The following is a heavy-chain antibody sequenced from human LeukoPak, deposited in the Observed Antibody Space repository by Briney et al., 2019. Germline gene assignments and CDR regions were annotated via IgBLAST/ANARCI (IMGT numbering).Heavy chain of an antibody. J-gene: IGHJ4*02. Sequence: SVKVSCKASGYTFTSYGISWVRQAPGQGLEWMGGIIPIFGTANYAQKFQGRVTITADESTSTAYMELSSLRSEDTAVYYCARDLGHSSADYWGQGTLVTVSS. V-gene: IGHV1-69*13. D-gene: IGHD6-19*01. CDR1: GYTFTSYG. CDR2: IIPIFGTA. CDR3: ARDLGHSSADY.